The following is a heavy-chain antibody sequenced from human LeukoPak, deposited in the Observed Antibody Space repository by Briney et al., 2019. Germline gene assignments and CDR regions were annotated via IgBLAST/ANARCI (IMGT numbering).Heavy chain of an antibody. CDR3: ARDFLIVVVSTQTYYYYGMDV. CDR1: GYTFTSYG. V-gene: IGHV1-18*01. Sequence: ASVKVSCEASGYTFTSYGISWVRQAPGQGLEWMGWISAYNGNTNYAQKLQGRVTMTTDTSTSTAYMELRSLRSDDTAVYYCARDFLIVVVSTQTYYYYGMDVWGQGTTVTVSS. CDR2: ISAYNGNT. D-gene: IGHD3-22*01. J-gene: IGHJ6*02.